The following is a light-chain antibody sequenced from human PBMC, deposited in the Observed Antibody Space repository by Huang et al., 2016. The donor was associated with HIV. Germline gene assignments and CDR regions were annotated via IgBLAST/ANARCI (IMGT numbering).Light chain of an antibody. CDR1: QIVSSH. CDR3: QQYNDFRST. CDR2: AAS. J-gene: IGKJ3*01. V-gene: IGKV3-15*01. Sequence: ETVMTQSPVTLSVSPGDRASLSCRSSQIVSSHVAWYQQKPGQAPRLLLYAASTRATGVPARFSGSGAGTEFTLTISTLQSEDSAVYYCQQYNDFRSTFGPGTRVEIK.